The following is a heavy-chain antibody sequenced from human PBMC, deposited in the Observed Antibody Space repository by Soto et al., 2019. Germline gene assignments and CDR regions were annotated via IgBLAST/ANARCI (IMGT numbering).Heavy chain of an antibody. CDR1: GGSFSGYY. V-gene: IGHV4-34*01. Sequence: QVQLQQWGAGLLKPSETLSLTCAVYGGSFSGYYWSWIRQPPGKGLEWIGEINHSGSTNCNPSLKSRVTISVDTSKNQFSLKLSSVTAADTAVYYCARAGYSSTWYLPFDSWGQGTLVTVS. J-gene: IGHJ4*02. CDR2: INHSGST. D-gene: IGHD6-13*01. CDR3: ARAGYSSTWYLPFDS.